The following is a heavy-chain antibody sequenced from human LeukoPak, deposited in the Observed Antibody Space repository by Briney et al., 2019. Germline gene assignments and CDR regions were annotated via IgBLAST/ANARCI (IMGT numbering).Heavy chain of an antibody. V-gene: IGHV3-23*01. CDR1: GFTFSSYS. Sequence: GGSLRLSCAASGFTFSSYSMNWVRQAPGKGLEWVSAISGSGGSTYYADSVKGRFTISRDNSKNTLYLQMNSLRAEDTAVYYCAKVPGAMRGYDYVWGSYKYYFDYWGQGTLVTVSS. J-gene: IGHJ4*02. CDR2: ISGSGGST. D-gene: IGHD3-16*01. CDR3: AKVPGAMRGYDYVWGSYKYYFDY.